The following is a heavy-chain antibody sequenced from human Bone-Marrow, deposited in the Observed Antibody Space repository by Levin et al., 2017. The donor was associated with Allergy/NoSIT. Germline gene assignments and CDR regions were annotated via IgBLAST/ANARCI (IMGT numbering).Heavy chain of an antibody. V-gene: IGHV4-61*03. D-gene: IGHD3-3*01. CDR3: TRGGLVEVTGVGGYHWFDP. CDR2: MHRTGDT. CDR1: GVSMNSGNYY. Sequence: SQTLSLTCAVSGVSMNSGNYYWTWIRQAPGRGLEWIGYMHRTGDTKYNPSLKSRVSVSVDTSKSSFSLKMISVTAADTAVYYCTRGGLVEVTGVGGYHWFDPWGQGIMVTVSS. J-gene: IGHJ5*02.